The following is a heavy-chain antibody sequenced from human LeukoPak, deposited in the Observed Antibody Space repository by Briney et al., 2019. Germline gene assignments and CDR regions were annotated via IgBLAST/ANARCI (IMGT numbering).Heavy chain of an antibody. D-gene: IGHD3-16*01. Sequence: PSETLSLTCTVSGGSISSYYWSWIRQPPGKGLEWIGCIYYSGSTNYNPSLKSRVTISVDTSKNQFSLKLSSVTAADTAVYYCARHRYIYGGEDYWGQGTLVTVSS. CDR1: GGSISSYY. J-gene: IGHJ4*02. V-gene: IGHV4-59*08. CDR3: ARHRYIYGGEDY. CDR2: IYYSGST.